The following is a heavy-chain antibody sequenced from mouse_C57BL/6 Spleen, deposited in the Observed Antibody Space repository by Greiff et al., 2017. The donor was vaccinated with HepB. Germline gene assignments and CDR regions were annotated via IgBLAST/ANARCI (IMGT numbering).Heavy chain of an antibody. V-gene: IGHV1-55*01. J-gene: IGHJ2*01. D-gene: IGHD1-1*01. Sequence: QVQLQQSGAELVKPGASVKMSCKASGYTFTSYWITWVKQRPGQGLEWIGDIYPGSGSTNYNEKFKSKATLTVDTSSSTAYMQLSSLTSEDSAVYYCARASDYYGSSPFDYWGQGTTLTVSS. CDR3: ARASDYYGSSPFDY. CDR2: IYPGSGST. CDR1: GYTFTSYW.